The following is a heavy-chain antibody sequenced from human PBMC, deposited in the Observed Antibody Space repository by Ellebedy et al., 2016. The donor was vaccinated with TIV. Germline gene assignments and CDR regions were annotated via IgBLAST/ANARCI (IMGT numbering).Heavy chain of an antibody. V-gene: IGHV3-23*01. CDR2: IGGRGGDT. CDR1: GLTFTSYA. D-gene: IGHD2-2*01. Sequence: PGGSLRLSCAASGLTFTSYAMSWVRQAPGKGLEWVSAIGGRGGDTYYADSVRGRFTISRDNSNNVLFLQMDRLRAGDTALYYCARDRGTSGFYYWGRGTRVTVSS. J-gene: IGHJ4*02. CDR3: ARDRGTSGFYY.